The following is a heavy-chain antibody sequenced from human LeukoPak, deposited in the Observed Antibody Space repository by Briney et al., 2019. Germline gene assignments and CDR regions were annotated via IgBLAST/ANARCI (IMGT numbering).Heavy chain of an antibody. CDR2: IYHSGST. CDR1: GGSISSSNW. Sequence: PSETLSLTCAVSGGSISSSNWWSWVRQPPGKGLEWIGEIYHSGSTNYNPSLKSRVTISVDKSKNQFSLKLSSVTAADTAVYYCARTCGGDCYSYNTESPNDAFDIWGQGTMVTVSS. V-gene: IGHV4-4*02. D-gene: IGHD2-21*02. CDR3: ARTCGGDCYSYNTESPNDAFDI. J-gene: IGHJ3*02.